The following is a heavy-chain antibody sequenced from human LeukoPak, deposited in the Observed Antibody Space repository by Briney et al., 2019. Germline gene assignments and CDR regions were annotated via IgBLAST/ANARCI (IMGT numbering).Heavy chain of an antibody. V-gene: IGHV1-46*01. CDR2: INPSGGST. J-gene: IGHJ4*02. CDR3: ARDRRYYYDSSGYYLDY. CDR1: GYTFTSYY. D-gene: IGHD3-22*01. Sequence: ASVKVSCKASGYTFTSYYMHWVRQAPGQGLEWMGIINPSGGSTTYAQKFQGRVTMTRDTSTSTVYMGLSSLRSEDTAVYYCARDRRYYYDSSGYYLDYWGQGTLVTVSS.